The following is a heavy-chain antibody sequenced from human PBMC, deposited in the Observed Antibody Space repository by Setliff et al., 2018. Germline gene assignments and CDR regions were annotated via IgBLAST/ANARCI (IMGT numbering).Heavy chain of an antibody. CDR3: ARGAGTYSDLDY. CDR1: GYTFTGYY. V-gene: IGHV1-2*06. Sequence: ASVKVSCKASGYTFTGYYVHWVRQAPGQGLEWMGRINPNSGGTNYAQKFQGRVTMTRDTSISTAYLQISSLKAEDTAVYYCARGAGTYSDLDYWGQGTLVTVSS. CDR2: INPNSGGT. J-gene: IGHJ4*02. D-gene: IGHD1-26*01.